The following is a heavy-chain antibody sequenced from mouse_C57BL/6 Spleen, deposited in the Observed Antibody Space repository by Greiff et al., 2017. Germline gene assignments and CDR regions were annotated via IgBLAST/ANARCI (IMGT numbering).Heavy chain of an antibody. V-gene: IGHV1-80*01. CDR2: IYPGDGDP. CDR1: GYAFSSYR. J-gene: IGHJ4*01. Sequence: QVQLQQSGAELVKPGASVKISCKASGYAFSSYRMNWVKQRPGKGLEWIGQIYPGDGDPNYNGKFKGKATLTADKSSSPAYMQLCSLTSADSAVDCCARHYGYGGRNYAMDDGGKGTTGTVSS. CDR3: ARHYGYGGRNYAMDD. D-gene: IGHD2-2*01.